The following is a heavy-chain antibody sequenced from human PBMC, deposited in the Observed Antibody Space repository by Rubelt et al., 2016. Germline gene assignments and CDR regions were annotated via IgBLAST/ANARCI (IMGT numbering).Heavy chain of an antibody. CDR2: INPSGGST. Sequence: QVQLVQSGAEVKKPGASVKVSCKASGYTFTSYAMHWVRQAPGQRLEWMGIINPSGGSTSYAHRFQGRVTMTRDTSTSTVYSELSRLGSEDTAVYYCARDLGQQLVLGDYWGQGTLVTVSS. D-gene: IGHD6-13*01. J-gene: IGHJ4*02. CDR3: ARDLGQQLVLGDY. V-gene: IGHV1-46*01. CDR1: GYTFTSYA.